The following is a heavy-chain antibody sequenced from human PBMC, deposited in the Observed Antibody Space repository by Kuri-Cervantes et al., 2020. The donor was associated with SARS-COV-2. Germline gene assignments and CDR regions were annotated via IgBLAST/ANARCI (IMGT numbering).Heavy chain of an antibody. CDR2: IYYSGSV. J-gene: IGHJ6*02. Sequence: GSLRLSCTVSGDSISSYYWGWIRQPPGRGLEWTGHIYYSGSVNYNPSLMSRLTISVDKSKNQVSLKLTSVTAADTAVYYCARSAAAFYGMDVWGQGTTVTVSS. CDR3: ARSAAAFYGMDV. D-gene: IGHD2-2*01. CDR1: GDSISSYY. V-gene: IGHV4-59*01.